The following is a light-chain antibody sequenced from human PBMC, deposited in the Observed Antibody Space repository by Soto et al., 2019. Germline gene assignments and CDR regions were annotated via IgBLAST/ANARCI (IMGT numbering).Light chain of an antibody. CDR2: WAS. Sequence: DIVMTQSPDSLAVSPGERATINCKSSQSVLFSSNNKNYLAWYQQKPGQPPKLLIYWASTRESGVPDRFSGNGSGTDFPLTISGLQAEDAAFYYCQQYFSTPQTFGQGTKVEIK. J-gene: IGKJ1*01. CDR1: QSVLFSSNNKNY. V-gene: IGKV4-1*01. CDR3: QQYFSTPQT.